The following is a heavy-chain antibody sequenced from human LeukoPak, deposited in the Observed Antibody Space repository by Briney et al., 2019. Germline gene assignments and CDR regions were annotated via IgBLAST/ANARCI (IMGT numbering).Heavy chain of an antibody. Sequence: SETLSLTCAVSGGSISSGGYSWSWIRQPPGKGLEWIGYIYHSGSTYYNPSLKSRVTISVDTSKNQFSLKLTSVTAADTAVYYCARSELLWFGRVNSGFDYWGQGTLVTVSS. V-gene: IGHV4-30-2*02. CDR1: GGSISSGGYS. J-gene: IGHJ4*02. CDR3: ARSELLWFGRVNSGFDY. CDR2: IYHSGST. D-gene: IGHD3-10*01.